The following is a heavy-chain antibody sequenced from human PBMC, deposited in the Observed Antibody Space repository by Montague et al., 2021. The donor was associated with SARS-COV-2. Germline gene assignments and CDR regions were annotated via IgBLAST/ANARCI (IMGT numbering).Heavy chain of an antibody. Sequence: SETLSLTCTVSGGSISSYYWRWIRQPPAKGLEWIVRIYTHGSTNYNPSLINRVTISVVTSKNQFSLKLRSVTAADTAVYYCAREKGGTIFGVVIMPNNWFDPGAQGTLATVPP. V-gene: IGHV4-4*07. J-gene: IGHJ5*02. CDR3: AREKGGTIFGVVIMPNNWFDP. CDR1: GGSISSYY. CDR2: IYTHGST. D-gene: IGHD3-3*01.